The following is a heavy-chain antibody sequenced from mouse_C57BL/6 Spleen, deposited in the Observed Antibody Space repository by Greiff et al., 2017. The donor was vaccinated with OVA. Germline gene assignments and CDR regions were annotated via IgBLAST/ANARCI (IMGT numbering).Heavy chain of an antibody. Sequence: EVQLQQSGPELVKPGASVKISCKASGYTFTDYYMNWVKQSHGKSLEWIGDINPNNGGTSYNQKFKGKATLTVDKSSSTAYMELRSLTSEDSAVYYCARRTAQVWFAYWGQGTLVTVSA. CDR3: ARRTAQVWFAY. J-gene: IGHJ3*01. V-gene: IGHV1-26*01. D-gene: IGHD3-2*02. CDR1: GYTFTDYY. CDR2: INPNNGGT.